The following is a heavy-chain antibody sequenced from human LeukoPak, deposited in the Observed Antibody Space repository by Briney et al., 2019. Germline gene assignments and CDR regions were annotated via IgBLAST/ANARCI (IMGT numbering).Heavy chain of an antibody. D-gene: IGHD2-2*01. J-gene: IGHJ2*01. V-gene: IGHV6-1*01. CDR1: GDSVSSNSAA. CDR2: TYYRSKWYS. Sequence: SQTLSLTCAISGDSVSSNSAAWNWIRQSPSRRLEWLGRTYYRSKWYSDYAPSVKSRITIDADTSKNQFSMQLSSVTPEDTAVYYCARIVPAGDWYFDLWGRGTLVIVSS. CDR3: ARIVPAGDWYFDL.